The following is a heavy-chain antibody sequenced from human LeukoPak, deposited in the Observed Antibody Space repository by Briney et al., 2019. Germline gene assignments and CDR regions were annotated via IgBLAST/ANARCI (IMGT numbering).Heavy chain of an antibody. CDR3: TSHPYSSSWLAGAFAV. CDR2: IKSNSNGGTI. D-gene: IGHD6-13*01. CDR1: VFTFTNAW. V-gene: IGHV3-15*01. Sequence: GGSPRLSCAASVFTFTNAWMRWVRQAPGKGLEWVGRIKSNSNGGTIDYAAPVKGRFTISRDDPKNTLYLQMNSLKTDDTGVYYCTSHPYSSSWLAGAFAVWGQGTVVSVSS. J-gene: IGHJ3*01.